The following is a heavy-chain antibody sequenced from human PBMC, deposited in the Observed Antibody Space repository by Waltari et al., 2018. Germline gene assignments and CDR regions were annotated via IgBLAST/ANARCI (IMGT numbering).Heavy chain of an antibody. CDR3: ARERSGFKSFDI. V-gene: IGHV1-2*02. J-gene: IGHJ3*02. CDR1: GYTFTGYY. Sequence: QVQLVQSGADVKKPGASVKVSCKASGYTFTGYYLHWVRQAPGQGLEWMGWISPNSGDTRYAQNFQGRVAMTSDTSISTANMELSRLTSDDTAVYYCARERSGFKSFDIWGQGTMVTVSS. D-gene: IGHD3-3*01. CDR2: ISPNSGDT.